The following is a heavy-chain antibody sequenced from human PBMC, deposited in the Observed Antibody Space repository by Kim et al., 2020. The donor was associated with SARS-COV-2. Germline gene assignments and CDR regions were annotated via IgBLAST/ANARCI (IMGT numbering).Heavy chain of an antibody. CDR3: AGWSGSSLDY. CDR2: NK. V-gene: IGHV3-30-3*01. J-gene: IGHJ4*02. Sequence: NKSTAHSLKSRLTFSQENAHNTLYLQMNSLRAEDTAVYYCAGWSGSSLDYWGQGTLVTVSS. D-gene: IGHD1-26*01.